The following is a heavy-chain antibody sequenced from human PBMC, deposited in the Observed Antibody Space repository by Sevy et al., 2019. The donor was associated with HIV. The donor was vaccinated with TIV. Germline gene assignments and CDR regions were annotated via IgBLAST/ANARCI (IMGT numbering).Heavy chain of an antibody. Sequence: GGSLRLSCAASGFTFSSYSMNWVRQAPGKGLEWVSYISSSSSTIYYADSVKGRFTISRDNAKNSLYLQMNSLRDEGTAVYYCARDLTLGSYYYYGMDVWGQGTTVTVSS. CDR1: GFTFSSYS. V-gene: IGHV3-48*02. CDR2: ISSSSSTI. J-gene: IGHJ6*02. D-gene: IGHD6-19*01. CDR3: ARDLTLGSYYYYGMDV.